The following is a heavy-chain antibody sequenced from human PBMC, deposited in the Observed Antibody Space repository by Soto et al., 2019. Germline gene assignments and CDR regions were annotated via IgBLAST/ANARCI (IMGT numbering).Heavy chain of an antibody. CDR3: AKATAAAGTSSWFDP. V-gene: IGHV3-23*01. D-gene: IGHD6-13*01. Sequence: QAGGSLRLSCAASGFTFSSYAMNWVRQAPGKGLEWVSAISGSGGSTYYADSVKGRFTISRDNSKNTLYLQMNSLRAEDTAVYYCAKATAAAGTSSWFDPWGQGTLVTVSS. CDR1: GFTFSSYA. J-gene: IGHJ5*02. CDR2: ISGSGGST.